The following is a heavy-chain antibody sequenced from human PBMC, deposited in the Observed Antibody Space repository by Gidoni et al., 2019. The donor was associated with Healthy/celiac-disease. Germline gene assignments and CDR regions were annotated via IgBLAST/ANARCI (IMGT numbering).Heavy chain of an antibody. CDR3: AKDLITMVRGVAQNYYYYYMDV. CDR2: ISYDGSNK. J-gene: IGHJ6*03. D-gene: IGHD3-10*01. CDR1: GFPFSSYG. V-gene: IGHV3-30*18. Sequence: QVQLVESGGGVVQPGRSLRLSCAASGFPFSSYGMHWVRQAPGKGLEWVAVISYDGSNKYYADSVKGRFTISRDNSKNTLYLQMNSLRAEDTAVYYCAKDLITMVRGVAQNYYYYYMDVWGKGTTVTVSS.